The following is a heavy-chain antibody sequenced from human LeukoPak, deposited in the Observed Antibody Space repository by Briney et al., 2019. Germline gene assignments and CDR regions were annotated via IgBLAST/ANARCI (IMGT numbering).Heavy chain of an antibody. CDR2: IYHSGST. CDR1: GGSISSGGYS. Sequence: SQTLSLTCAVSGGSISSGGYSWSWIRQPPGKGLEWIGYIYHSGSTYYNPSLKSRVTISVDRSKNQFSLKLSSVTAADTAVYYCARGKGWFDPWGQGTPVTVSS. V-gene: IGHV4-30-2*01. CDR3: ARGKGWFDP. J-gene: IGHJ5*02.